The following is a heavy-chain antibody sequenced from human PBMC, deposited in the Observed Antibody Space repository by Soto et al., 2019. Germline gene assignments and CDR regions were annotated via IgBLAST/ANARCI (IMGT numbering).Heavy chain of an antibody. CDR1: GYTFTSYG. D-gene: IGHD3-10*01. J-gene: IGHJ5*02. V-gene: IGHV1-18*01. CDR2: ISAYNGNT. Sequence: ASVKVSCKASGYTFTSYGISWVRQAPGQGLEWMGWISAYNGNTNYAQKLQGRVTMTTDTPTSTAYMELRSLRSDDTAVYYCARDDLWFGELLSKRGWFDPWGQGTLVTVSS. CDR3: ARDDLWFGELLSKRGWFDP.